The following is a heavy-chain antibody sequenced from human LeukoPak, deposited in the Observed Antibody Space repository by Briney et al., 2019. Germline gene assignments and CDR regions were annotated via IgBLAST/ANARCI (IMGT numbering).Heavy chain of an antibody. D-gene: IGHD2-2*01. V-gene: IGHV3-15*01. CDR2: IKSKTDGGTT. J-gene: IGHJ6*04. Sequence: GGSLRLSCAASGFTFSNAWMSWVRQAPGKGLEWVGRIKSKTDGGTTDYAAPVKGRFTISRDDSKNTLYLQMNSLKTEDTAVYYCTLTQIYCSSTSCQVVDVWGKGTTVTVSS. CDR3: TLTQIYCSSTSCQVVDV. CDR1: GFTFSNAW.